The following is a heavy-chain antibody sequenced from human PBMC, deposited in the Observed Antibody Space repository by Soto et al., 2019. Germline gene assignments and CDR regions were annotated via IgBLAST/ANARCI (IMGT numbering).Heavy chain of an antibody. CDR3: ARPRGYGVFDAYDI. Sequence: GGSLRLSCAASGFTFSTYAMSWVRQAPGRGLEWVSAIGAGGGDIYHADSVKGRFIISRDNSMNTVFLEMNSLRTDDTAVYYCARPRGYGVFDAYDIWGQGTVVTVSS. D-gene: IGHD4-17*01. V-gene: IGHV3-23*01. CDR2: IGAGGGDI. CDR1: GFTFSTYA. J-gene: IGHJ3*02.